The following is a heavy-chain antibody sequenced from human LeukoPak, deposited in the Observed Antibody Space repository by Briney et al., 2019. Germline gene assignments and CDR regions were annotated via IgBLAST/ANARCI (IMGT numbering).Heavy chain of an antibody. CDR1: GGTFSSYA. J-gene: IGHJ4*02. Sequence: SVKVSCKASGGTFSSYAISWVRQAPGQGLEWRGGIIPNFGTANHAQKFQGRVTITADKSTSTAYMELCSLRSEDTAVYYCARENYYGSGSYYSWGQGTLVTVSS. V-gene: IGHV1-69*06. CDR3: ARENYYGSGSYYS. D-gene: IGHD3-10*01. CDR2: IIPNFGTA.